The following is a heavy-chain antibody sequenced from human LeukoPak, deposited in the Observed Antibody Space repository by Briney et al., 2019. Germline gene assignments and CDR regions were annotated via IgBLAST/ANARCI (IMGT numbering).Heavy chain of an antibody. CDR1: GFTFSSYE. D-gene: IGHD3-22*01. CDR2: ISSSGSTI. CDR3: AKLRHFDSRAYYSFAY. Sequence: GGSLRLSCAASGFTFSSYEMNWVRQAPGKGLEWVSYISSSGSTIYHADSVKGRFTISRDNSKNTLYLQMNSLRAEDTAVYYCAKLRHFDSRAYYSFAYWGQGTLVTVSS. J-gene: IGHJ4*02. V-gene: IGHV3-48*03.